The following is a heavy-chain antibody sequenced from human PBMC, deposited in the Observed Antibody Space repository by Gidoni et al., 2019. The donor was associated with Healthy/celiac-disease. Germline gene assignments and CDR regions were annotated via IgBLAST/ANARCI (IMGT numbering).Heavy chain of an antibody. CDR2: IKSKTDGGTT. CDR1: GFSFGNAW. Sequence: EVQLVESGGGLVKPGGSLRLSCAVAGFSFGNAWMSWVRQAPGKGLEWVGRIKSKTDGGTTDYAAPVKGRFTISRDDSKNTLYLQMNSLKSEDTGVYYCMTDPVTSGWYVSWFDPWGQGTLVTVSS. V-gene: IGHV3-15*01. D-gene: IGHD6-19*01. CDR3: MTDPVTSGWYVSWFDP. J-gene: IGHJ5*02.